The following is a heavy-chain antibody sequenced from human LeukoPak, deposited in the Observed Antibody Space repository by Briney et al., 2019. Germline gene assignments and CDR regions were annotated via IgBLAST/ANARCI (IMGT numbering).Heavy chain of an antibody. D-gene: IGHD2-2*01. CDR3: ARHGTFNVVIPAATGAPDF. CDR1: GYDFSNYW. J-gene: IGHJ4*02. CDR2: IYPGDSNA. Sequence: GESLKISCKGSGYDFSNYWIGWVRQMPGKGLGWMGIIYPGDSNARYSPSFRGQVTISADKSTSTAYLQWKKLKASDTAMYYCARHGTFNVVIPAATGAPDFWGQGTQVTVSS. V-gene: IGHV5-51*01.